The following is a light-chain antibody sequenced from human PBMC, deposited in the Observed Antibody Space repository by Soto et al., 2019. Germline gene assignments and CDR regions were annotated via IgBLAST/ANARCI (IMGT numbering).Light chain of an antibody. CDR1: QGIGDY. CDR3: LQHNSYPRT. J-gene: IGKJ1*01. CDR2: AAS. V-gene: IGKV1-17*03. Sequence: IRMTQSPSAMSASVGDRVTINCRASQGIGDYLAWFQQKPGKAPKRLIYAASSLQSGVPSRFSGSGSGTEFTLTISRLQPEDFATYYCLQHNSYPRTFGQGTKVDI.